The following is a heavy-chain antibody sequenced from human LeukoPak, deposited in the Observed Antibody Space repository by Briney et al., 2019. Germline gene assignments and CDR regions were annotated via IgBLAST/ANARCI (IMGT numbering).Heavy chain of an antibody. V-gene: IGHV3-48*03. D-gene: IGHD6-6*01. CDR2: SSSGGDTT. J-gene: IGHJ3*01. Sequence: GGSLRLSCVASGFSISRYEMNWVRQAPGKGLEGVSYSSSGGDTTHYADSMKGRFTISRDNSENSLYLQMNSLRAEDTAVYYCAREYPVHDAFDVWGEGTMVTVSS. CDR1: GFSISRYE. CDR3: AREYPVHDAFDV.